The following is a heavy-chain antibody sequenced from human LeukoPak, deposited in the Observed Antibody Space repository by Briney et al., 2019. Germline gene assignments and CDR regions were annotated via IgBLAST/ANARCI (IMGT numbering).Heavy chain of an antibody. CDR2: INHSGST. V-gene: IGHV4-34*01. Sequence: SETLSLTCAVYGGSFSGYYWSWIRQPPGKGLEWIGEINHSGSTNYNPSLKSRVSISIDTSNNQFSLKLSSVTAADTAVYYCASTYYYDSSGYWVSYSFDYWGQGTLVTVSS. CDR1: GGSFSGYY. CDR3: ASTYYYDSSGYWVSYSFDY. D-gene: IGHD3-22*01. J-gene: IGHJ4*02.